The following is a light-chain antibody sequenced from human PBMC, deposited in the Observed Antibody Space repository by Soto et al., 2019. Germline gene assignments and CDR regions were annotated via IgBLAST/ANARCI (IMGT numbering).Light chain of an antibody. CDR2: GAS. CDR1: QSVSSSY. CDR3: QQYGSSLWP. V-gene: IGKV3-20*01. J-gene: IGKJ1*01. Sequence: MVLTQSPGTLSLSPGERATLSCRASQSVSSSYLAWYQQKPVQAPRLLIYGASSRATGIPDRFSGSGSGTDFAITINRLEPEDFAVYSCQQYGSSLWPFGQGNKVEIK.